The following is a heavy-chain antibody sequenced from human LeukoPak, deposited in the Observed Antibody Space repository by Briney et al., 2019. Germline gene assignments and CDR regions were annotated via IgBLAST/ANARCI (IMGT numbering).Heavy chain of an antibody. CDR3: ARGAPRGVWNFYFDY. Sequence: ASVKVSCKASGYAFSSYGIGWVRQAPGQGLEWMGWVGPYNRKTNYSQKFQGRVTMTTDTSTNTAYLELRTLRSDDTAVYYCARGAPRGVWNFYFDYWGQGTLVTVSS. D-gene: IGHD1-7*01. V-gene: IGHV1-18*01. J-gene: IGHJ4*02. CDR2: VGPYNRKT. CDR1: GYAFSSYG.